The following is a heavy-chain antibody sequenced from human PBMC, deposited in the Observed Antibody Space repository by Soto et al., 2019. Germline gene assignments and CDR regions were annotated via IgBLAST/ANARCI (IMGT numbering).Heavy chain of an antibody. V-gene: IGHV4-59*08. D-gene: IGHD3-16*02. J-gene: IGHJ6*03. Sequence: QVQLQESGPGLVKPSETLSLTCTVSGGSISSYYWSWIRQPPGKGLEWIGYIYYSGSTNYNPSLKSRVTISVDTSKNQFSLKLSSVTAADTAVYYCARRSPMITFGGVIAYYMDVWGKGTTVTVSS. CDR3: ARRSPMITFGGVIAYYMDV. CDR2: IYYSGST. CDR1: GGSISSYY.